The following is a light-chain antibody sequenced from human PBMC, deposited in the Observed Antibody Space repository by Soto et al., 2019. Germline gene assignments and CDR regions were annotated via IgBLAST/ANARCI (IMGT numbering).Light chain of an antibody. V-gene: IGKV3-20*01. CDR3: RQYGTSPLT. Sequence: EIVLTQSPGTLSLSPGERATLSCRASQSVTSSYLAWYQQKPGQAPRLLIYGASSRATGIPDRFSGSGSGTDFTLTINRLEPEDFAVYHCRQYGTSPLTFGGGTKVDIK. CDR1: QSVTSSY. CDR2: GAS. J-gene: IGKJ4*01.